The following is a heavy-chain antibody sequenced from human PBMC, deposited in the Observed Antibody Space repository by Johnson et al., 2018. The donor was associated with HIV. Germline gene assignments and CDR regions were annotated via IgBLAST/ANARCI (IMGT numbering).Heavy chain of an antibody. D-gene: IGHD6-13*01. CDR2: FYSGGST. CDR3: TRSIAATGRDALDI. CDR1: GFTVSSNY. Sequence: VQLVESGGGLIQPGGSLRLSCAASGFTVSSNYMSWVRQAPGKGLEWVSVFYSGGSTYYADSVKGRFTISRDNSKNTLYLQMNSLKTEDTAVYYCTRSIAATGRDALDIWGLGTKVTVSS. J-gene: IGHJ3*02. V-gene: IGHV3-53*01.